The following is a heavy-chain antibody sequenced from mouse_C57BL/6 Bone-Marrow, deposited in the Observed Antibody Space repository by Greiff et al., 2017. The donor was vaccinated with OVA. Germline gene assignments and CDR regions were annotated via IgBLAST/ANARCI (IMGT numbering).Heavy chain of an antibody. V-gene: IGHV14-3*01. CDR1: GFNIKNTY. CDR2: IDPANDNT. D-gene: IGHD1-1*01. J-gene: IGHJ4*01. CDR3: SSGSFGSSFYAMDY. Sequence: LEESVAELVRPGASVKLSCTASGFNIKNTYMHWVKQRPEQGLEWIGRIDPANDNTKYAPKFKGKGTMTVDKSSNTAYMQLSSLSSEDTAGYCCSSGSFGSSFYAMDYWGQGTSVTVSS.